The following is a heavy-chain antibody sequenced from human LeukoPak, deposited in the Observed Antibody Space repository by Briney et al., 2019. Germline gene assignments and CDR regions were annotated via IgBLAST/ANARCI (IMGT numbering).Heavy chain of an antibody. D-gene: IGHD3-3*01. J-gene: IGHJ3*02. CDR1: GFTFSSYS. V-gene: IGHV3-48*01. CDR2: ISSSSSTI. CDR3: AREREHEITIFGVASNDAFDI. Sequence: GGSLRLSCAASGFTFSSYSMNWVRQAPGKGLEWVSYISSSSSTIYYADSVKGRFTISRDNAKNSLYLQMNSLRAEDTAVYYCAREREHEITIFGVASNDAFDIWGQGTMVTVSS.